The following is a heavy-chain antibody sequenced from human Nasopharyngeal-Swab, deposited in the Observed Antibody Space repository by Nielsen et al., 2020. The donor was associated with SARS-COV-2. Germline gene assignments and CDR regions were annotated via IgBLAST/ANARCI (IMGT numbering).Heavy chain of an antibody. D-gene: IGHD3-10*01. CDR1: GFAFSNYA. CDR2: VTSSGSST. V-gene: IGHV3-23*01. Sequence: GESLKISCAASGFAFSNYAMSWVRQAPGKGLEWVSTVTSSGSSTYYADSVKGRFTISRDNSKNTLYLQMNSLRAEDTAVYYCAGNMVRGVIFVRGFDPWGQGTLVTVSS. J-gene: IGHJ5*02. CDR3: AGNMVRGVIFVRGFDP.